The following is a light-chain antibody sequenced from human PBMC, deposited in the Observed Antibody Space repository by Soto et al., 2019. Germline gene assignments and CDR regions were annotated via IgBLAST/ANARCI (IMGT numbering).Light chain of an antibody. Sequence: DVLMTQSPSSLSASVGDRVTITCQASQDINNYLNWYQQKPGKAPKLLIYDASNLETGCPLRFSGSVSGTEFTFTISSLQPEDIATYYCQQCDNLPFTFGQGTKLEMK. CDR3: QQCDNLPFT. J-gene: IGKJ2*01. CDR2: DAS. CDR1: QDINNY. V-gene: IGKV1-33*01.